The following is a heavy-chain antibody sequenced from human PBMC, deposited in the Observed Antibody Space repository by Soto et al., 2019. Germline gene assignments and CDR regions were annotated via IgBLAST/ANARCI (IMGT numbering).Heavy chain of an antibody. Sequence: ASVKVSCKASGYTFTSYGISWVRQAPGQGLEWMGWISAYKGNTNYAQKLQGRVTMTTDTSTSTAYMGLRSLRSDDTAVYYWARAHYDILTGYYPFDYWGQGTLVTVSS. CDR1: GYTFTSYG. CDR3: ARAHYDILTGYYPFDY. J-gene: IGHJ4*02. CDR2: ISAYKGNT. D-gene: IGHD3-9*01. V-gene: IGHV1-18*01.